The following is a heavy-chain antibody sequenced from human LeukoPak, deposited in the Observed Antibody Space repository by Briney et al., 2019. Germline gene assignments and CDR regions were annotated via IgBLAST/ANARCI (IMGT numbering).Heavy chain of an antibody. J-gene: IGHJ5*02. Sequence: SETLSLTCAVYGGSFSGYYWSWIRQPPGKGLEWIGEINHSGSTDYNPSLKSRVTISVDTSKNQFSLKLSSVTAADTAVYYCARAGYSSSWYPCGWFDPWGQGTLVTVSS. CDR2: INHSGST. D-gene: IGHD6-13*01. V-gene: IGHV4-34*01. CDR3: ARAGYSSSWYPCGWFDP. CDR1: GGSFSGYY.